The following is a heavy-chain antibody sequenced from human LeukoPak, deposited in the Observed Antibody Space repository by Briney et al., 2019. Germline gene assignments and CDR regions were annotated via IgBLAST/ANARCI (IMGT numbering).Heavy chain of an antibody. J-gene: IGHJ6*03. CDR1: GGTFSSYA. CDR3: ARDARMGYYMDV. Sequence: GASVKVSCKASGGTFSSYAISWVRQAPGQGLEWMGGIIPIFGTANYAQKFQGRVTITTDESTSTAYMELSSLRSEDTAVYYCARDARMGYYMDVWGKGTTVTVSS. CDR2: IIPIFGTA. V-gene: IGHV1-69*05. D-gene: IGHD3-16*01.